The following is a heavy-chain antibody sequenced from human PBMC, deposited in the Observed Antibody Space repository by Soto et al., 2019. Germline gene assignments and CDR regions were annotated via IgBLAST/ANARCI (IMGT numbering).Heavy chain of an antibody. CDR1: GGSISSYY. J-gene: IGHJ2*01. D-gene: IGHD6-13*01. Sequence: SETLSLTCTVSGGSISSYYWSWIRQPPGKGLEWIGYIYYSGSTNYNPSLKSRVTISVDTSKNQFSLKLSSVTAADTAVYYFARDFNIADLYSSYWYFDLWGRGTLVTVSS. V-gene: IGHV4-59*01. CDR2: IYYSGST. CDR3: ARDFNIADLYSSYWYFDL.